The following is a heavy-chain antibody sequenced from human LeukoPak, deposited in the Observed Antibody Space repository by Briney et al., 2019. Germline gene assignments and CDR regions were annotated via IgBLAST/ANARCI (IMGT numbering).Heavy chain of an antibody. CDR1: GFTFSSYW. V-gene: IGHV3-74*01. CDR2: INSDGSST. J-gene: IGHJ4*02. CDR3: ARDQGYSGYDMALPR. Sequence: PGGSLRLSCAASGFTFSSYWMHWVRQAPGKGLVWVSRINSDGSSTSYADSVKGRFTISRDNAKNTLYLQMNSLRAEDTAVYYCARDQGYSGYDMALPRWGQGTLVTVSS. D-gene: IGHD5-12*01.